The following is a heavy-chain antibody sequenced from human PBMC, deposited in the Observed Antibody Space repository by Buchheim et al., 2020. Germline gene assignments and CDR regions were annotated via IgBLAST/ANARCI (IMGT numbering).Heavy chain of an antibody. J-gene: IGHJ4*02. V-gene: IGHV3-23*01. D-gene: IGHD1-1*01. Sequence: EVQLLESGGGLVQPGGSLRLSCAASGFTFSSHAMTWVRQAPGKGLEWVSSIVGSDDSTYYADSVKGRFTIFRDNSKSTLFLQMNSLRVEDTAVYYCAKGGWNENWGLGTL. CDR3: AKGGWNEN. CDR2: IVGSDDST. CDR1: GFTFSSHA.